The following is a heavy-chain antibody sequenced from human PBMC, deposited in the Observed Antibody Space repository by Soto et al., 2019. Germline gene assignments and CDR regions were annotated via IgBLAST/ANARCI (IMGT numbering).Heavy chain of an antibody. J-gene: IGHJ4*02. CDR1: GFTFSSYG. D-gene: IGHD3-9*01. CDR3: AKCAQYYDILTGYAS. CDR2: ISYDGSNK. Sequence: QVQLVESGGGVVQPGRSLRLSCAASGFTFSSYGMHWVRQAPGKGLEWVAVISYDGSNKYYADSVKGRFTISRDNSKNTLYLQMNSLRAEDTAVYYCAKCAQYYDILTGYASWGQGTLVTVSS. V-gene: IGHV3-30*18.